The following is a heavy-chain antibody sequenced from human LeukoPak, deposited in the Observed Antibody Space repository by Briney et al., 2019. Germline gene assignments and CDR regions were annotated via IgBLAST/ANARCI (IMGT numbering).Heavy chain of an antibody. D-gene: IGHD5-12*01. CDR3: AKFALGRGYSGYGDPDDAFDI. CDR1: GFTFSNAW. CDR2: IKSKTDGGTT. V-gene: IGHV3-15*01. J-gene: IGHJ3*02. Sequence: GGSLRLSCAASGFTFSNAWMSWVRQAPGKGLEWVGRIKSKTDGGTTDYAAPVKGRFTISRDNSKNTLYLQMNSLRAEDTAVYYCAKFALGRGYSGYGDPDDAFDIWGQGTMVTVSS.